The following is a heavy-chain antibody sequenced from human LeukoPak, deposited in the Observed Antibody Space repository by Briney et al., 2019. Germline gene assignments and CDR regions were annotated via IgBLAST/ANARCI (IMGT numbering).Heavy chain of an antibody. D-gene: IGHD6-19*01. CDR3: VKDSGWYCFDY. V-gene: IGHV3-30*18. CDR1: GFTFSSYV. CDR2: ISSDVSSK. Sequence: SGGSLRLSCAASGFTFSSYVMHWVRQAPGKGLEWVALISSDVSSKYYVDSVKGRFTISRDTSKNTLYLQMNSLRAEDTAVYYCVKDSGWYCFDYWGQGTLVTVSS. J-gene: IGHJ4*02.